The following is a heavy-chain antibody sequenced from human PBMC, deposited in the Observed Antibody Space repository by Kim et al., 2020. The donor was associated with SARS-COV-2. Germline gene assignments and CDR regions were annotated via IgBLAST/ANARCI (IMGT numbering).Heavy chain of an antibody. CDR1: GFTFSTYT. V-gene: IGHV3-30*09. J-gene: IGHJ4*02. CDR3: ARDWLPDY. Sequence: GGSLRLSCAASGFTFSTYTMQWVRRAPGKGLEWVAVISPDGSNKYYTDSVKGRFAISRDNSRNTLYLQITSLRVEDTAVYFRARDWLPDYWGQGTLLTVSS. D-gene: IGHD5-12*01. CDR2: ISPDGSNK.